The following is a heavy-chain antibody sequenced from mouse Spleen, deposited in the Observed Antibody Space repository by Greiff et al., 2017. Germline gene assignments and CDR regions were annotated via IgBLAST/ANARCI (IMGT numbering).Heavy chain of an antibody. Sequence: EVQRVESGGGLVKPGGSLKLSCAASGFTFSSYAMSWVRQTPEKRLEWVATLSSGGSYTYYPDSVKGRFTISRDNAKNTLYLQMSSLRSEDTAMYYCARQEALLRLGDYWGQSTTLTGSS. CDR3: ARQEALLRLGDY. V-gene: IGHV5-9-3*01. D-gene: IGHD1-2*01. J-gene: IGHJ2*01. CDR1: GFTFSSYA. CDR2: LSSGGSYT.